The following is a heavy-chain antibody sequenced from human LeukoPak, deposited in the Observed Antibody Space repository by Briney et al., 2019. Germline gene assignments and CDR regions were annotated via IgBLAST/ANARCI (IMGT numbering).Heavy chain of an antibody. V-gene: IGHV4-39*07. CDR3: ARDERLATNPKSYFDY. CDR2: IYYSGST. CDR1: GGSISSSSYY. J-gene: IGHJ4*02. D-gene: IGHD5-12*01. Sequence: PSETLSLTCTVSGGSISSSSYYWGWIRQPPGKGLEWIGSIYYSGSTYYNPSLKSRVTISVDTSKNQFSLKLSSVTAADTAVYYCARDERLATNPKSYFDYWGQGTLVTVSS.